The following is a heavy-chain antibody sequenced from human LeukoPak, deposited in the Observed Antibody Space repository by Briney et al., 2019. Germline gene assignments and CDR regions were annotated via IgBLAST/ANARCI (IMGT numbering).Heavy chain of an antibody. J-gene: IGHJ4*02. D-gene: IGHD5-18*01. CDR3: ARAIPVENGYGLDHYFDA. CDR1: GGSISSSSYY. CDR2: IYYSGST. Sequence: SETLSLTCTVSGGSISSSSYYWGWIRQPPGKGLEWIGSIYYSGSTYYNPSLKSRVTISVDTSKNQFSLRLSSVTAADTAVYYCARAIPVENGYGLDHYFDAWGQGTLVIVSS. V-gene: IGHV4-39*07.